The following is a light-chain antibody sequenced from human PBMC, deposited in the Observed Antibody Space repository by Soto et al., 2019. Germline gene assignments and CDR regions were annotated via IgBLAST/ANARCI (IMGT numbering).Light chain of an antibody. CDR3: AAWYDSLNGWV. V-gene: IGLV1-44*01. CDR1: SSNIGSNT. J-gene: IGLJ3*02. Sequence: QSVLTQPPSASGTPGQRVTISCSGSSSNIGSNTVNWYQQLPGTAPKLLIYSNNQRPSGVPDRFSGSKSGTSASLAISGLQYEDEADYYCAAWYDSLNGWVFGGGTKLTVL. CDR2: SNN.